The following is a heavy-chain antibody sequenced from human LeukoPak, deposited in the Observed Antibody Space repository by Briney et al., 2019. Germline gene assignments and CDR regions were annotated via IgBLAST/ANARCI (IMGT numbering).Heavy chain of an antibody. D-gene: IGHD6-19*01. Sequence: SETLSLTCTVSGGSISSYYWSWIRQPPGKGLEWIGYIYYSGSTNYNPSLKSRVTISVDTSKNQFSLKLSSVTAADTAVYYCAREKQQWLVPAGGMDVWGQGTTVTVSS. CDR1: GGSISSYY. V-gene: IGHV4-59*12. J-gene: IGHJ6*02. CDR3: AREKQQWLVPAGGMDV. CDR2: IYYSGST.